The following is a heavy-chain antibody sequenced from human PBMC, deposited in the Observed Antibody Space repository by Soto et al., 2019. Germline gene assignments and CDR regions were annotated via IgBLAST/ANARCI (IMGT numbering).Heavy chain of an antibody. Sequence: GGSLRLSCAASGFTFSSYAISWVRQAPGKGLEWVSYISSSSSTIYYADSVKGRFTISRDNAKNSLYLQMNSLRAEDTAVYYCARVLYCSNNVCYSDYYYYMDVWGKGTTVTVSS. J-gene: IGHJ6*03. CDR2: ISSSSSTI. D-gene: IGHD2-8*01. CDR3: ARVLYCSNNVCYSDYYYYMDV. V-gene: IGHV3-48*01. CDR1: GFTFSSYA.